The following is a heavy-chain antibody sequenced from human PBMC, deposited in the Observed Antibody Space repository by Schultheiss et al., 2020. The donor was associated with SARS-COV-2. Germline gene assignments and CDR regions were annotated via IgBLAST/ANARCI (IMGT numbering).Heavy chain of an antibody. D-gene: IGHD2-8*01. CDR3: ARDLHGVCYRHRGPYCYGMDV. CDR1: GFTFSSYS. Sequence: GESLKISCAASGFTFSSYSMNWVRQAPGKGLEWVSSISSSSSYIYYADSVKGRFTISRDNAKNSLYLQMNSLRAEDTAVYYCARDLHGVCYRHRGPYCYGMDVWGQGTTVTVSS. V-gene: IGHV3-21*01. CDR2: ISSSSSYI. J-gene: IGHJ6*02.